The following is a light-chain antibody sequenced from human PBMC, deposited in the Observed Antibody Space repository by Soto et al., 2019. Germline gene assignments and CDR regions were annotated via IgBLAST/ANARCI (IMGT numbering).Light chain of an antibody. CDR1: NTVGTN. CDR2: DTS. Sequence: EIVLTQFPAALSVSPGERATLSCWASNTVGTNLAWYQQKPGQAPRLLIYDTSTRATGVPARFSGSGSGTEFTLTISNLQAEDSAVYHCHQYSNTFRTFGQGTKVEIK. V-gene: IGKV3-15*01. J-gene: IGKJ1*01. CDR3: HQYSNTFRT.